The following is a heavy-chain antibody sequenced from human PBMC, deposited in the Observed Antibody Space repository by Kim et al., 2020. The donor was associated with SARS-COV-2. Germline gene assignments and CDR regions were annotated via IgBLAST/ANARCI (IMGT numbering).Heavy chain of an antibody. Sequence: PAVTERFTISVDPSEHQFSLRLNSVTAADTAVYYCARHGELFPGAMDVWGQGTTVTVSS. CDR3: ARHGELFPGAMDV. V-gene: IGHV4-39*01. J-gene: IGHJ6*02. D-gene: IGHD3-10*01.